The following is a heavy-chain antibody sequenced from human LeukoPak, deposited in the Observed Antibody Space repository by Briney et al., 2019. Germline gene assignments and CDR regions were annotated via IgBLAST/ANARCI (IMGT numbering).Heavy chain of an antibody. Sequence: GGSLRLSCAASGFTFSSYPMHWVRQAPGKGLEYVSAISSSGASTYYAKSVKGRFTISRDNSKNTLYLQMGSLRAEDKAVYYCARGFRDDYNAYFDYWGQGTLVTVSS. J-gene: IGHJ4*02. CDR1: GFTFSSYP. CDR2: ISSSGAST. CDR3: ARGFRDDYNAYFDY. D-gene: IGHD5-24*01. V-gene: IGHV3-64*01.